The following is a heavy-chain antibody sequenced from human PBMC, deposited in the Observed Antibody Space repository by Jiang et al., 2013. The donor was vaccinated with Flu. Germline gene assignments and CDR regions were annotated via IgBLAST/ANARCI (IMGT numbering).Heavy chain of an antibody. D-gene: IGHD3-22*01. CDR3: ARQLSHSSGYYYRDPRGAFDI. Sequence: GLVKPSQTLSLTCTVSGGSISSGGYYWSWIRQHPGKGLEWIGYIYYSGSTYYNPSLKSRVTISVDTSKNQFSLKLSSVTAADTAVYYCARQLSHSSGYYYRDPRGAFDIWGQGTMVTVSS. V-gene: IGHV4-31*03. J-gene: IGHJ3*02. CDR1: GGSISSGGYY. CDR2: IYYSGST.